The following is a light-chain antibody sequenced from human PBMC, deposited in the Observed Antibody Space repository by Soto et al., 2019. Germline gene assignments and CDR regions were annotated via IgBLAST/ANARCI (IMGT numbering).Light chain of an antibody. CDR1: QSVFNNY. CDR2: GAS. Sequence: EIVLTQSPGTLSLSPGEGATLSYRASQSVFNNYLAWYQQKPGQAPRLLISGASSRATGIPERFSGSGSGTDFTLTISRLESEDFAVYYCQRYGSSPPHTFGQGTKVEIK. J-gene: IGKJ2*01. V-gene: IGKV3-20*01. CDR3: QRYGSSPPHT.